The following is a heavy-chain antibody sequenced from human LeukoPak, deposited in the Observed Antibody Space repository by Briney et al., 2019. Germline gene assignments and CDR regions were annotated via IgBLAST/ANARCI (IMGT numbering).Heavy chain of an antibody. CDR2: ISAYNGST. CDR1: GYTFTSYC. CDR3: ARAGMYYDSSGYYY. Sequence: ASVKVSCKASGYTFTSYCISWVRQAPGQGLEWMGWISAYNGSTNYAQKLQGRVTMTTDTSTSTAYMELRSLRSDDAAVYYCARAGMYYDSSGYYYWGQGTLVTVSS. V-gene: IGHV1-18*01. J-gene: IGHJ4*02. D-gene: IGHD3-22*01.